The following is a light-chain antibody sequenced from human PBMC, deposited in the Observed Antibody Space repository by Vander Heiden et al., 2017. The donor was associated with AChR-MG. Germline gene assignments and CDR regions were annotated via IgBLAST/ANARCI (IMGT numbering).Light chain of an antibody. V-gene: IGKV4-1*01. CDR1: QSLFYSLNNKDY. J-gene: IGKJ1*01. CDR2: WAS. CDR3: QQHDNDPLT. Sequence: DSVMTQSPDSLAVSLGERATINCKSSQSLFYSLNNKDYLAWYQQKPGQSPRLLISWASTRESGVPDRFSGSGSGTDFTLTISSLQAEDVAVYYCQQHDNDPLTFGQGSRVEIK.